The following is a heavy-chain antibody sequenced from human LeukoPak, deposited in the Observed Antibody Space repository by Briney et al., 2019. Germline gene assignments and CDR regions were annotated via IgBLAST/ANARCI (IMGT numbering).Heavy chain of an antibody. D-gene: IGHD2-2*01. V-gene: IGHV4-34*01. CDR2: INHSGST. Sequence: PSETLSLTCAVYGGSFSGYYWSWIRQPPGKGLEWIGEINHSGSTNYNPSLKSRVTISVDTSKNQFSLKLSSVTAADTAVYYCASHNKGGYCSSTSCFFDYWGQGTLVTVSS. CDR3: ASHNKGGYCSSTSCFFDY. CDR1: GGSFSGYY. J-gene: IGHJ4*02.